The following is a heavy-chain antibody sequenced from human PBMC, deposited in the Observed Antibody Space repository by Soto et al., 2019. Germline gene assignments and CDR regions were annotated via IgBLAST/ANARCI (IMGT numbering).Heavy chain of an antibody. V-gene: IGHV1-18*04. CDR1: GYTFTNYG. CDR2: ISVNNGNT. Sequence: QVQLVQSGAEVKKPGASVKVSCTASGYTFTNYGITWVRQAPGQGLEWMGWISVNNGNTNYAQKVQGRVTMTTDTTTSTAYMELWRLSYDDTAVYYCARAHSYGSYSFFDLWGRGTLVTVSS. J-gene: IGHJ2*01. CDR3: ARAHSYGSYSFFDL. D-gene: IGHD5-18*01.